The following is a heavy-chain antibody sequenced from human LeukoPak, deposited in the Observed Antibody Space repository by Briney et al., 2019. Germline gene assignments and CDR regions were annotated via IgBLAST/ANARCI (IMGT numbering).Heavy chain of an antibody. Sequence: PGGSLRLSCAASGFTFRSYGMSWVRQAPGKGLEWLSAISASGGSTNYADSVKGRFTISRDNSENSLYLQMDSLTAEDTAVYYCTRKGSQWDFLVDYWGQGTRVAVSP. J-gene: IGHJ4*02. D-gene: IGHD2/OR15-2a*01. V-gene: IGHV3-23*01. CDR1: GFTFRSYG. CDR3: TRKGSQWDFLVDY. CDR2: ISASGGST.